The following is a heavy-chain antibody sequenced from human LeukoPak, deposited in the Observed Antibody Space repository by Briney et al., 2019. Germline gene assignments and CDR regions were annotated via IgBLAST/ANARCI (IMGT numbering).Heavy chain of an antibody. CDR1: GFTFSDYY. J-gene: IGHJ6*02. Sequence: GGSLRLSCAASGFTFSDYYMSWIRQAPGKGLEWVSYISSSGSTIYYADSVKGRFTISRDNSKNTLYLQMNSLRAEDTAVYYCAKEIRFLEWLAPTDYYYGMDVWGQGTTVTVSS. CDR2: ISSSGSTI. V-gene: IGHV3-11*01. D-gene: IGHD3-3*01. CDR3: AKEIRFLEWLAPTDYYYGMDV.